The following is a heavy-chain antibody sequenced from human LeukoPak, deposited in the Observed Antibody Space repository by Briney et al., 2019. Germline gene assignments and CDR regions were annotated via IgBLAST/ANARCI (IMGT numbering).Heavy chain of an antibody. V-gene: IGHV2-70*11. CDR3: ARSSRDHYYNYGMDV. Sequence: SGPALVKPTQTLTLTCTFSGFSLSTSGMCVSWIRQPPGKALEWLARIDWDDDRYYNASLKTRLTISKDTSKNQVVLTMTNMEPVDTATYYCARSSRDHYYNYGMDVWGQGTTVTVSS. CDR1: GFSLSTSGMC. CDR2: IDWDDDR. J-gene: IGHJ6*02. D-gene: IGHD5-24*01.